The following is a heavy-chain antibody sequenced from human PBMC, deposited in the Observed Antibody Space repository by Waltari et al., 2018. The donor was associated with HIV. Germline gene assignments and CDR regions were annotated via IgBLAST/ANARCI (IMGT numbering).Heavy chain of an antibody. D-gene: IGHD2-15*01. CDR2: IQGYSKPT. CDR1: GFTFSYYW. Sequence: EVQMVESGGALVQPGRSLRLSCGASGFTFSYYWMHWVRQVPGKGLEWVARIQGYSKPTSHADSVKGRFAISRDNTKNTLYLQMDGLRVDDTGIYYCVRQVKSGRHCDFWGQGTRVTVSS. V-gene: IGHV3-74*01. J-gene: IGHJ4*01. CDR3: VRQVKSGRHCDF.